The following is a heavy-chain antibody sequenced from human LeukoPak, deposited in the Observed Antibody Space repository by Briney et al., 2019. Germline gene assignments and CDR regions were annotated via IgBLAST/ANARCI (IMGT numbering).Heavy chain of an antibody. Sequence: PSETLSLTCTVSGGSISSYYWSWIRQPAGKGLEWIGRIYTSGSTNYNPSLKSRVTISVDTSKNQFSLKLNSVTAADTAVYYCASEECGSCYLGYYYYMDVWGKGTTVTISS. V-gene: IGHV4-4*07. CDR2: IYTSGST. D-gene: IGHD2-15*01. J-gene: IGHJ6*03. CDR3: ASEECGSCYLGYYYYMDV. CDR1: GGSISSYY.